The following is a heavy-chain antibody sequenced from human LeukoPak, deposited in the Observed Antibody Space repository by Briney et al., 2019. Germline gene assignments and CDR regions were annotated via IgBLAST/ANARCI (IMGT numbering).Heavy chain of an antibody. V-gene: IGHV3-9*01. D-gene: IGHD6-13*01. CDR2: INWNSSYI. Sequence: PGGSLRLSCAASGFIFDDYAMHWVRQVPGKGLQWVSGINWNSSYIGLADFVKGRVTISRDNAKNSLYLNMNSLRAEDTALYCCAKDTTATGTGNFDYWGQGTLVTVSS. J-gene: IGHJ4*02. CDR3: AKDTTATGTGNFDY. CDR1: GFIFDDYA.